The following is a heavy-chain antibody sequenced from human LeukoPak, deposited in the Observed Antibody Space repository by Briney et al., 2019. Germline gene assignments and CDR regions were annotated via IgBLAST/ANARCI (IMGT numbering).Heavy chain of an antibody. CDR1: GYTFTSYG. CDR3: ARAETTGDYFDY. CDR2: ISAYNGNT. D-gene: IGHD4-17*01. V-gene: IGHV1-18*01. J-gene: IGHJ4*02. Sequence: ASVTVSCKASGYTFTSYGISWVRQAPGQGREGMGWISAYNGNTNYAQKLQGRVTMTTDTSTSTAYMELRSLRSDDTAVYYCARAETTGDYFDYWGQGTLVTVSS.